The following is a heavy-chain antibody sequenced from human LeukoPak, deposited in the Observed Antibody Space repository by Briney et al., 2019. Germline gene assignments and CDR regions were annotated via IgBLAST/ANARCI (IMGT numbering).Heavy chain of an antibody. CDR3: ARDLRGSLYYYGMDV. D-gene: IGHD1-26*01. CDR1: GFIFSDYG. CDR2: ISSSSSYI. V-gene: IGHV3-21*01. J-gene: IGHJ6*02. Sequence: GGSLRLSCEASGFIFSDYGMNWVRQAPGKGLEWVSSISSSSSYIYYADSVKGRFTISRDNAKNSLYLQMNSLRAEDTAVYYCARDLRGSLYYYGMDVWGQGTTVTVSS.